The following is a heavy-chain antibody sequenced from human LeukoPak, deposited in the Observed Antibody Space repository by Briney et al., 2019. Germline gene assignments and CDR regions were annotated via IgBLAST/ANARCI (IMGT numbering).Heavy chain of an antibody. V-gene: IGHV1-2*02. J-gene: IGHJ4*02. D-gene: IGHD3-22*01. CDR3: ARAKDSSGYGSFDY. CDR1: GYTFTGYY. Sequence: ASVKVSCKASGYTFTGYYMHWVRHAPGQGLEWMGWINPNSGGTNYAQKFQGRVNMTRDTSISTAYMELSRLRSDDTAVYYCARAKDSSGYGSFDYWGQGTLVTVSS. CDR2: INPNSGGT.